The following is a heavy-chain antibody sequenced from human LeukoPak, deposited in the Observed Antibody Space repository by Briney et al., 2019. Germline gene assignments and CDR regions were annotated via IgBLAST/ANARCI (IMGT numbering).Heavy chain of an antibody. V-gene: IGHV4-4*02. Sequence: SGTLSLTCAVSGGSISISSSNWWSWVRQPPGKGLEWIGEINHSGSTNYTPSLKSRVTISVDTSKNQFSLKLSSVTAADTAVYYCARWWDIVVVPAARSYGMDVWGQGTTVTVSS. J-gene: IGHJ6*02. CDR2: INHSGST. CDR3: ARWWDIVVVPAARSYGMDV. D-gene: IGHD2-2*01. CDR1: GGSISISSSNW.